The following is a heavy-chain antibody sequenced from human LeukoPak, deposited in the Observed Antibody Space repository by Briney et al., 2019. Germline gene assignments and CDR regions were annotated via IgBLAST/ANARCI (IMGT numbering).Heavy chain of an antibody. CDR3: ARDRGIRSRDY. Sequence: GESLRLSCAASGFSFTTYWMSWVRQAPGKGLEWVANIKQDGTEKYYVDSVKGRFTISRDNAKNSLYLQMNSLRAEDTAVYYCARDRGIRSRDYWGQGTLVTVSS. V-gene: IGHV3-7*01. D-gene: IGHD3-16*01. CDR2: IKQDGTEK. J-gene: IGHJ4*02. CDR1: GFSFTTYW.